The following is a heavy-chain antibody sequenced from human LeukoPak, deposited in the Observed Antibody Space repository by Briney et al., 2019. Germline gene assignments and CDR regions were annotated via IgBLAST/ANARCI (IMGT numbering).Heavy chain of an antibody. V-gene: IGHV7-4-1*02. D-gene: IGHD4-17*01. CDR3: ARDGARSDTTGPGDY. CDR2: INTNTGHP. J-gene: IGHJ4*02. CDR1: GYTFSSYA. Sequence: ASVKVSCKVSGYTFSSYAMHWVRQAPGQGLEWMGWINTNTGHPTYAQDFTGQFVFSLDTSVSTAYLQISSLKAADTAVYYCARDGARSDTTGPGDYWGQGTLVTVSS.